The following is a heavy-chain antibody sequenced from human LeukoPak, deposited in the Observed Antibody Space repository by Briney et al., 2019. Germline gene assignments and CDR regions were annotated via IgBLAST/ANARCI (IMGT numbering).Heavy chain of an antibody. CDR2: IYYSGST. Sequence: PSETLSLTCTVSGGSISSSSYYWGWIRQPPGKGLEWIGSIYYSGSTYYNPSLKSRVTISVDTSKNQFSLKLSSVTAADTAVYYCARDPLQRDGYNQRFDYWGQGTLVTVSS. CDR3: ARDPLQRDGYNQRFDY. D-gene: IGHD5-24*01. V-gene: IGHV4-39*02. J-gene: IGHJ4*02. CDR1: GGSISSSSYY.